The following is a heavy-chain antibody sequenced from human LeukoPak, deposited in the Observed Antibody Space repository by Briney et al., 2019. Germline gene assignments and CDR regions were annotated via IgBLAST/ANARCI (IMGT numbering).Heavy chain of an antibody. CDR1: GFTFSTYE. CDR2: ISTRATTI. Sequence: GGSLRLSCAASGFTFSTYEMNWVRQAPGKGLEWVSYISTRATTIYYADSVKGRFTISRDNAKNSLYLQMNSLKAEDTAVYYCARLTWLDFDYWGQGTLVTVSS. D-gene: IGHD6-19*01. V-gene: IGHV3-48*03. J-gene: IGHJ4*02. CDR3: ARLTWLDFDY.